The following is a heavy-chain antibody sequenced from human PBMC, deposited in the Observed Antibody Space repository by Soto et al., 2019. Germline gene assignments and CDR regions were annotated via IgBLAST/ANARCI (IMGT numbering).Heavy chain of an antibody. Sequence: SETLSLTCTVSGGSISSYYWSWIRQPPGKGLEWIGYIYYSGSTNYNPSLKSRVTISVDTSKNQFSLKLSSVTAADTAVYYCARDLAEPGYYYYGMDVWGQGTTVTVYS. D-gene: IGHD6-13*01. V-gene: IGHV4-59*01. CDR1: GGSISSYY. CDR2: IYYSGST. CDR3: ARDLAEPGYYYYGMDV. J-gene: IGHJ6*02.